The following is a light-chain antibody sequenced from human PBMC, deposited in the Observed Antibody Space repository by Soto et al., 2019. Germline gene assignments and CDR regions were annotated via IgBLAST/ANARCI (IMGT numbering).Light chain of an antibody. CDR3: IHGTQYT. CDR2: SVS. Sequence: DVVMTQSPLSLPVTLGQPASISCRSSESLVHSDGNPYLNWFQQRPGQSPRRLICSVSTRDSGAPDRFSGSGSGSDFTLQISRVEAEAVAVYFCIHGTQYTFGQGTKLEIK. CDR1: ESLVHSDGNPY. V-gene: IGKV2-30*02. J-gene: IGKJ2*01.